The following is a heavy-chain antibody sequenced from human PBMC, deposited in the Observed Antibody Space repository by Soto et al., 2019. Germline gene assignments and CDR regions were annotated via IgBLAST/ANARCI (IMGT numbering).Heavy chain of an antibody. D-gene: IGHD1-1*01. Sequence: PSETLSLTCAVYGGSFSGYYWSWIRQPPGKGLEWIREINHSGSTNYNPSLKSRVTISVDTSKNQFSLKLSSVTAADTAVYYCARGSRTGTTRGGQYYYYGMDVWDQGTTVTV. CDR1: GGSFSGYY. J-gene: IGHJ6*02. CDR3: ARGSRTGTTRGGQYYYYGMDV. V-gene: IGHV4-34*01. CDR2: INHSGST.